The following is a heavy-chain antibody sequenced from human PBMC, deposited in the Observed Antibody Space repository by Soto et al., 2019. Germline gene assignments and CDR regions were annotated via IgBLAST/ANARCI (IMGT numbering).Heavy chain of an antibody. CDR3: ARHGGYSYGYIDY. Sequence: SRALAHTCPVSAGSTPIGDRSLIRQPPGKGLEWIGYIYYSGSTNYNPSLKSRVTISVDTSKNQFSLKLSSVTAADTAVYYCARHGGYSYGYIDYWGQGTLVTVS. V-gene: IGHV4-59*08. CDR1: AGSTPIGD. J-gene: IGHJ4*02. CDR2: IYYSGST. D-gene: IGHD5-18*01.